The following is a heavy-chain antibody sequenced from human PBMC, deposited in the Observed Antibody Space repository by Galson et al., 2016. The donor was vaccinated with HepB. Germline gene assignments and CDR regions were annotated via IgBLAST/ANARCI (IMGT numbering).Heavy chain of an antibody. V-gene: IGHV1-2*02. Sequence: SVKVSCKASGYTFTGYYMHWVRQAPGQGLEWMGWINPNSGGTYYAQKFQGRVTMTRDTSISTPYMELNSLRSNDTAVYYCARDRLGGYDYHWGLGTLVTVSS. CDR2: INPNSGGT. D-gene: IGHD5-12*01. CDR1: GYTFTGYY. J-gene: IGHJ5*02. CDR3: ARDRLGGYDYH.